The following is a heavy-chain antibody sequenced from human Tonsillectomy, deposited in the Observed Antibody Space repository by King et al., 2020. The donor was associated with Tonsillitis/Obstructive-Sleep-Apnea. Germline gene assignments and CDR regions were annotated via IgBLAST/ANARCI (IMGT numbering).Heavy chain of an antibody. J-gene: IGHJ3*02. CDR1: GGSISSYY. CDR2: IYYSGST. V-gene: IGHV4-59*01. Sequence: QLQESGPGLVKPSETLSLTCTVSGGSISSYYWSWIRQPPGKGLEWIGYIYYSGSTNYNPSLKSRVTISVDTSKNQFSLKLSSVTAADTAVYYCARGVWAARPGVSAFDIWGQGTMVTVSS. D-gene: IGHD6-6*01. CDR3: ARGVWAARPGVSAFDI.